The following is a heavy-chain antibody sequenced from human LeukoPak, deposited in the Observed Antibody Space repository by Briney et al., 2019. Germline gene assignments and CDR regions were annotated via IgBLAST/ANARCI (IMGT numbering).Heavy chain of an antibody. V-gene: IGHV3-33*01. J-gene: IGHJ4*02. CDR2: IWYDGSNQ. D-gene: IGHD1-26*01. CDR1: GLRFRNYG. Sequence: PGGSLRLSCAASGLRFRNYGMHWVRQAPGKGLEWVAVIWYDGSNQYYVDSAKGRFTVSRDNAKNTLYLQMNSLRAEGTAVYYCATDRNSGKYYDYWGQGTLVTVSS. CDR3: ATDRNSGKYYDY.